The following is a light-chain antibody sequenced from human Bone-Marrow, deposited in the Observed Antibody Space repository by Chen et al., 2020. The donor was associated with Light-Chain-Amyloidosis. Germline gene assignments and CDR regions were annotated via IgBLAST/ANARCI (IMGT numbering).Light chain of an antibody. J-gene: IGLJ2*01. CDR1: DLPTKY. Sequence: SYELTQPPSVSVSPGQTARITCSGDDLPTKYAYWYQQKPGQAPVLVIHRDTERPSGISERFSGASSGRTATLTTSGVQEEDEADYHCQSADSSGTYEVIFGGGTKLTVL. CDR2: RDT. CDR3: QSADSSGTYEVI. V-gene: IGLV3-25*03.